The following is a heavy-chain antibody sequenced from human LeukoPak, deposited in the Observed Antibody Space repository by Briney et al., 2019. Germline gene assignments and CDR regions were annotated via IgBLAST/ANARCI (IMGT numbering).Heavy chain of an antibody. D-gene: IGHD3-22*01. CDR1: GYTFTSYG. Sequence: ASVKVSCKASGYTFTSYGISWVRQAPGQGLEWMGWISAYNGNTNYAQKLQGRVTMTTDTSTSTAYMELRSLRSDDTAVYYCARDHTYYYDSSGFGYWGQGTLVTVSS. CDR3: ARDHTYYYDSSGFGY. V-gene: IGHV1-18*01. CDR2: ISAYNGNT. J-gene: IGHJ4*02.